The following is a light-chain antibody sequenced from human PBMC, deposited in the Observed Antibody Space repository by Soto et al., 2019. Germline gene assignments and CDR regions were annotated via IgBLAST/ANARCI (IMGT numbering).Light chain of an antibody. J-gene: IGLJ1*01. V-gene: IGLV2-14*03. CDR2: EVT. Sequence: QSALTQPASVSGSPGQSISLSCTGSSSDVGGYNYVSWYQQHPGEAPKLLIYEVTHRPSGVSDRFSGSKSGSTASLTISGLQIDDEADYYCTSWTTNNIPYVFGTGTKLTVL. CDR3: TSWTTNNIPYV. CDR1: SSDVGGYNY.